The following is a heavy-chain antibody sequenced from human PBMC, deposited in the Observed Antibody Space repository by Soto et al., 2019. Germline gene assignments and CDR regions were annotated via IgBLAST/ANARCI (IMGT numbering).Heavy chain of an antibody. Sequence: GGSLRLSCAASGFNFGFFGMHWVSQAPGKGLEWVAFISGDGINTHYADSVRGRFTLSRDYSKKTMYLQMDTLREDDTALYYCARGNLSFDFDSWGQGTLVTVSS. CDR2: ISGDGINT. D-gene: IGHD3-10*01. CDR1: GFNFGFFG. CDR3: ARGNLSFDFDS. J-gene: IGHJ4*02. V-gene: IGHV3-30*03.